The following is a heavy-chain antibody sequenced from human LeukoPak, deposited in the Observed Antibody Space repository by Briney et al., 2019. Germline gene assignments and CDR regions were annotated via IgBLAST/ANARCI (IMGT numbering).Heavy chain of an antibody. D-gene: IGHD3/OR15-3a*01. J-gene: IGHJ4*02. CDR3: ASGGSRTGFDY. V-gene: IGHV4-59*01. CDR2: IFYIGNT. CDR1: GGSISTYY. Sequence: PSETLSLTCTVSGGSISTYYWSWIRQPPGKGLEWIGYIFYIGNTNYNPSLESRVTISVDTSKNQFSLRLSSVIAADTAVYYCASGGSRTGFDYWGQGTLVTVSS.